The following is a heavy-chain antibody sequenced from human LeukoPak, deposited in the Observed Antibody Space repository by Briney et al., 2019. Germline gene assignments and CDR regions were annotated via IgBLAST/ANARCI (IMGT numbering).Heavy chain of an antibody. Sequence: SVKVSCKASGATFSSYAISWVRQAPGQGLEWMGGIIPIFGTANYAQKFQGRVTITADKSTSTAYMELSSLRSEDTAVYYCARVRQQLSRKYYYYYMDVWGKGTTVTVSS. CDR2: IIPIFGTA. V-gene: IGHV1-69*06. D-gene: IGHD6-13*01. CDR1: GATFSSYA. J-gene: IGHJ6*03. CDR3: ARVRQQLSRKYYYYYMDV.